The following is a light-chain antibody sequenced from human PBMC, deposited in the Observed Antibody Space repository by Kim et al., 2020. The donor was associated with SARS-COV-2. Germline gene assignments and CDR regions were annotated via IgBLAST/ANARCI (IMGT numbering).Light chain of an antibody. V-gene: IGLV2-14*03. CDR1: SSVVGAYDY. J-gene: IGLJ2*01. Sequence: GQSITISCTGTSSVVGAYDYVSWYQQHPGKAPKLMISDVSHRPSGVSIRFSGSKSGNTASLIISGLQTEDEADYYCTSYTTRSTVVFGGGTQLTVL. CDR3: TSYTTRSTVV. CDR2: DVS.